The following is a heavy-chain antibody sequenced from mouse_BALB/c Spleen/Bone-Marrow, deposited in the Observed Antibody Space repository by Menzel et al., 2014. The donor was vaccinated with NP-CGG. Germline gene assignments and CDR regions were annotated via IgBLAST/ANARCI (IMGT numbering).Heavy chain of an antibody. CDR1: GFNIKDTY. CDR2: IDPANGNT. D-gene: IGHD1-1*01. Sequence: EVQLLESGAELEKPGASVKLSCTASGFNIKDTYMHWVKQRPEKGLEWIGRIDPANGNTKYDPKFQGKATITADKSSNTAYLQLNSLTSEDTAVYYCASYYYGFAWFAYWGQGTLVTVSA. J-gene: IGHJ3*01. CDR3: ASYYYGFAWFAY. V-gene: IGHV14-3*02.